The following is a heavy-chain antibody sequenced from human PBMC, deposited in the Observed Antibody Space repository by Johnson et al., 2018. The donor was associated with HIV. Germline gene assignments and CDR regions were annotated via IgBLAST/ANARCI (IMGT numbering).Heavy chain of an antibody. D-gene: IGHD2-21*01. CDR3: ALSYSLDAFDI. CDR1: GFTFTFYA. V-gene: IGHV3-9*01. J-gene: IGHJ3*02. CDR2: ISWNRGSR. Sequence: VHLVESGGGVVQPGRSLRLSCAASGFTFTFYAMHWVRQAPGKGLEWVSGISWNRGSRGYADSVKGRFTISREHAKNSLYLQMNSLRVGDTAVYYCALSYSLDAFDIWGQGTMVTVSS.